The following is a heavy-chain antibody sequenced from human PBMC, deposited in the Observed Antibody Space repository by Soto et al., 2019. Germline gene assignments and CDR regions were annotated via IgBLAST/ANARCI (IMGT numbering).Heavy chain of an antibody. D-gene: IGHD2-8*01. V-gene: IGHV4-34*01. CDR2: INHSGST. Sequence: SETLSLTCAVYGGSFSGYYWSWIRQPPGKGLEWIGEINHSGSTNYNPSLKSRVTISVDTSKNQFPLKLSSVTAADTAVYYCAGMVYAIRSESSYYYYGMDVWGQGTTVTVSS. CDR1: GGSFSGYY. J-gene: IGHJ6*02. CDR3: AGMVYAIRSESSYYYYGMDV.